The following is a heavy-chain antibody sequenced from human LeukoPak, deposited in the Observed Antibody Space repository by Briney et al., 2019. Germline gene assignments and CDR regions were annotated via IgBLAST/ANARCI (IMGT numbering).Heavy chain of an antibody. CDR1: GYTFTSYY. D-gene: IGHD2/OR15-2a*01. CDR2: INPSGGST. Sequence: GASVKVSCKASGYTFTSYYMHWVRQAPGQGLEWMGIINPSGGSTSYAQKFQGRVTMTRDTSTSTVYMELSSLRSEDTAVYYCARSPHFTSYYYGMDVWGPGTTVTVSS. CDR3: ARSPHFTSYYYGMDV. J-gene: IGHJ6*02. V-gene: IGHV1-46*01.